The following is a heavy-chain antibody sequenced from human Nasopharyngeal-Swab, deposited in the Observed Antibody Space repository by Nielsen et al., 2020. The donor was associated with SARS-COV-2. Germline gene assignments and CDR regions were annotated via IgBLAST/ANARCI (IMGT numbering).Heavy chain of an antibody. J-gene: IGHJ5*02. Sequence: SQTLSLTGAVYGGSFSGYYWSWIRQPPGKGLEWIGEINHSGSTNYNPSLKSRVTISVDTSKNQFSLKLSSVTAADTAVYYCARQDTYDFWSGYTPAWFDPWGQGTLVTVSS. CDR1: GGSFSGYY. V-gene: IGHV4-34*01. CDR2: INHSGST. CDR3: ARQDTYDFWSGYTPAWFDP. D-gene: IGHD3-3*01.